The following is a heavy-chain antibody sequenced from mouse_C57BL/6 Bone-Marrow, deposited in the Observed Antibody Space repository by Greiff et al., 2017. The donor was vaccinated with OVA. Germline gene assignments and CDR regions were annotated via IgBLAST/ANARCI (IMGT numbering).Heavy chain of an antibody. CDR1: GYTFTSYG. CDR2: IYPRSGNT. J-gene: IGHJ2*01. D-gene: IGHD1-1*01. CDR3: AIYYGSSYFDY. V-gene: IGHV1-81*01. Sequence: VKLQESGAELARPGASVKLSCKASGYTFTSYGISWVKQRTGQGLEWIGEIYPRSGNTYYNEKFKGKATLTADKSSSTAYMELRSLTSEDSAVYFCAIYYGSSYFDYWGQGTTLTVSS.